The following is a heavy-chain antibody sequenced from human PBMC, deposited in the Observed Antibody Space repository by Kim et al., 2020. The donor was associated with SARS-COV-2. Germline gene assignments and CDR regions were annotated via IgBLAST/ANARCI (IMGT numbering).Heavy chain of an antibody. J-gene: IGHJ6*02. V-gene: IGHV3-30*18. CDR1: GFTFSSYG. CDR2: RSNDGSKK. D-gene: IGHD5-12*01. Sequence: GGSLRLSCAASGFTFSSYGMHWVRQAPGKGLEWVAGRSNDGSKKYYADSVKGRFTISRDNSKNTLHLQMTSLRVEDTAVYFCAKDYEGYHNGMDVWGQGTTVTVSS. CDR3: AKDYEGYHNGMDV.